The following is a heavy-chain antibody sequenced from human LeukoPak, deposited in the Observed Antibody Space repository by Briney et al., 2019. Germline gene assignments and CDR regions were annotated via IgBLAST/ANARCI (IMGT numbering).Heavy chain of an antibody. CDR1: GYSFTKYY. J-gene: IGHJ6*02. CDR2: INPSGGGR. V-gene: IGHV1-46*01. CDR3: ARSGSNYYYGMDA. D-gene: IGHD2-8*01. Sequence: ASVRVSCKASGYSFTKYYMHWVRQAPGHGLEWMAIINPSGGGRRCDKKFQGRVTMTTDTSTTIVYMELSSLRSEDTAVYYCARSGSNYYYGMDAWGQGTTVTVS.